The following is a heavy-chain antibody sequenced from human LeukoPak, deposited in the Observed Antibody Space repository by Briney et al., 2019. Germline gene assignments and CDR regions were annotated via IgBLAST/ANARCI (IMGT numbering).Heavy chain of an antibody. V-gene: IGHV4-34*01. Sequence: PSETLSLTCAVYGGSFSSYYWSWIRQPPGKGLEWIGEIDHSGSTNYNPSLKSRVTISVVMSKNQFSLKLTSVTAADTAVYYCATDYGDFGGLDHWGQGTLVTVSS. J-gene: IGHJ4*02. CDR3: ATDYGDFGGLDH. CDR1: GGSFSSYY. D-gene: IGHD4-17*01. CDR2: IDHSGST.